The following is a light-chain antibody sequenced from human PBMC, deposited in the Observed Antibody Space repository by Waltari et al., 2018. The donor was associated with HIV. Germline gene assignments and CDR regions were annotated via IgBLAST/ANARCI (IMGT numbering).Light chain of an antibody. Sequence: QSVLTQPPSVSGATGQRVIISCSGGGSNIENHALNWYQHLPGRPPTLLIYYVDLLPSGVSERFSASKSGTSASLAISGLQSEDEGDYYCASWDDSLHGYVFGSGTKISV. CDR3: ASWDDSLHGYV. V-gene: IGLV1-36*01. CDR1: GSNIENHA. J-gene: IGLJ1*01. CDR2: YVD.